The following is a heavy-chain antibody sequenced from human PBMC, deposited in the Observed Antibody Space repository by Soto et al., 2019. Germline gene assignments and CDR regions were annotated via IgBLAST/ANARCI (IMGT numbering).Heavy chain of an antibody. Sequence: TSETLSLTCAVYGGSFSGYYWSWIRQPPGKGLEWIGEINHSGSTNYNPSLKSRVTISVDTSKNQFSRKLSSVTAADTAVYYCNLGIAVAGYYFDYWGQGTLVTVSS. CDR1: GGSFSGYY. V-gene: IGHV4-34*01. J-gene: IGHJ4*02. D-gene: IGHD6-19*01. CDR2: INHSGST. CDR3: NLGIAVAGYYFDY.